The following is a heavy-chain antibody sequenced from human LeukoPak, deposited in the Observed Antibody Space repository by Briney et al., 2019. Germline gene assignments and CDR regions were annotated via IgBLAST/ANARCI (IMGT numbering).Heavy chain of an antibody. CDR1: GGSISSYY. CDR2: IYYSGST. J-gene: IGHJ4*02. V-gene: IGHV4-59*01. D-gene: IGHD3-22*01. CDR3: SRVAYDSYYFDS. Sequence: SETLSLTCTVYGGSISSYYWSWIRQPPGKGLEWIGYIYYSGSTNYNPSLKSRVTISVDTSKNQFSLKLSSVTAADTAVYYCSRVAYDSYYFDSWGQGTLVTASS.